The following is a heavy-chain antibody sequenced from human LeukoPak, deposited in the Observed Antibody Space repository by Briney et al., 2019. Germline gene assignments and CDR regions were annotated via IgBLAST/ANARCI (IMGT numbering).Heavy chain of an antibody. CDR1: GGSFSGYY. V-gene: IGHV4-34*01. CDR3: ARGRFNYDSSGYKGNEYFQH. CDR2: INHSGST. Sequence: SETLSLTCAVYGGSFSGYYWSWIRQPPGKGLEWIGEINHSGSTNYNPSLKSRVTISVDTSKNQFSLKLSSVTAADTAVYYCARGRFNYDSSGYKGNEYFQHWGQGTLVTVSS. D-gene: IGHD3-22*01. J-gene: IGHJ1*01.